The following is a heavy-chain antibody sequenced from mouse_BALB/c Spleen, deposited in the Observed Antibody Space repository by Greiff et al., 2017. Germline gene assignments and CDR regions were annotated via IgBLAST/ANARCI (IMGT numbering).Heavy chain of an antibody. V-gene: IGHV3-2*02. D-gene: IGHD4-1*01. Sequence: EVQLQESGPGLVKPSQSLSLTCTVTGYSITSDYAWNWIRQFPGNKLEWMGYISYSGSTSYNPSLKSRISITRDTSKNQFFLQLNSVTTEDTATYYCARRKLGRYAMDYWGQGTSVTVSA. J-gene: IGHJ4*01. CDR3: ARRKLGRYAMDY. CDR2: ISYSGST. CDR1: GYSITSDYA.